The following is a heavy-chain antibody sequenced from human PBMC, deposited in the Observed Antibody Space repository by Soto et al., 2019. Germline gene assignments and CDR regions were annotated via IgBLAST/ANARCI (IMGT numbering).Heavy chain of an antibody. CDR2: IDPSDSYT. J-gene: IGHJ6*02. CDR3: ARLPPRFWGGYYYYGMDV. Sequence: GESLKISCKGSGYSFTSYWIIWVRQMPGKGLEWMGRIDPSDSYTNYSPSFQGHVTISADKSISTAYLQWSSLKASDTAMYYCARLPPRFWGGYYYYGMDVLGQGTSFTVSS. V-gene: IGHV5-10-1*01. CDR1: GYSFTSYW. D-gene: IGHD3-16*01.